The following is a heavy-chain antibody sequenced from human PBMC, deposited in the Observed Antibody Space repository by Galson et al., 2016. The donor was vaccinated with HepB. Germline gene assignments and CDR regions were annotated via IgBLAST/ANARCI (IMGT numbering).Heavy chain of an antibody. J-gene: IGHJ4*02. CDR2: LYSGGNT. Sequence: SLRLSCAASGFAVSGNYMNWVRQTPGKGLEWISVLYSGGNTYYATSVRGRFTISRDSSKNTLFLQLSRLGAADTAIYYCARATMAAGGNLLFDSWGQGTLVTVSS. D-gene: IGHD6-13*01. V-gene: IGHV3-53*01. CDR1: GFAVSGNY. CDR3: ARATMAAGGNLLFDS.